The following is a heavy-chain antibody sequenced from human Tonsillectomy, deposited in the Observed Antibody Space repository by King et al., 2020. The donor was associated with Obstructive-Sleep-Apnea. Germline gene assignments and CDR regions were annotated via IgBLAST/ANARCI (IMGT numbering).Heavy chain of an antibody. Sequence: VQLVESGGGVVQPGRSLRLSCAASGFTLSSYGMHWVRQAPGKGLEWMAVIWYDGSNKYYADSVKGRFTISRDNSKNTLYLQMNSLRAEDTAVYYCAKGGGYCSSTSCYGGWDVWGQGTTVTVSS. CDR2: IWYDGSNK. CDR3: AKGGGYCSSTSCYGGWDV. J-gene: IGHJ6*02. D-gene: IGHD2-2*01. V-gene: IGHV3-33*06. CDR1: GFTLSSYG.